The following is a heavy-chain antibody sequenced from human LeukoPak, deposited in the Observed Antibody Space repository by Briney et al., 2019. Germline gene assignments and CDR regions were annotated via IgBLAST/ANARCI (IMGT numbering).Heavy chain of an antibody. Sequence: ASVKVSCKASGYTFTGYYMHWVRQAPGQGLEWMGWINPNRGGTNYAQKFQGRVTMTRDTSISTAYMELSRLRSDDTAVYYCAIGYDYVWGSYRYVYWGQGTLVTVSS. CDR3: AIGYDYVWGSYRYVY. J-gene: IGHJ4*02. CDR1: GYTFTGYY. V-gene: IGHV1-2*02. CDR2: INPNRGGT. D-gene: IGHD3-16*02.